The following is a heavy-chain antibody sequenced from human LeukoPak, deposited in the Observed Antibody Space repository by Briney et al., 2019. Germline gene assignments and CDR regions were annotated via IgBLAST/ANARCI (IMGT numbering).Heavy chain of an antibody. CDR3: AHRDGGYFDY. V-gene: IGHV2-5*02. CDR2: IYGAGEI. CDR1: GYSLTTSEVA. J-gene: IGHJ4*02. Sequence: SGPTLVNHTQTLTLTCTFSGYSLTTSEVAVGWIRQPPGKALEWLALIYGAGEIHYSPSLNNGLTITKDTSKNQVVLTMTNMDPVDTATYYCAHRDGGYFDYWGQGTLVTVSS. D-gene: IGHD2-15*01.